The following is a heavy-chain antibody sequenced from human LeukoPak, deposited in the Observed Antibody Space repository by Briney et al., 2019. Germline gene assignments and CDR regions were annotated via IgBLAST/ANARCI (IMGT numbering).Heavy chain of an antibody. CDR1: GFTFSRYW. D-gene: IGHD6-19*01. CDR3: ARDFWQWLIRVYYYYGMDV. J-gene: IGHJ6*04. CDR2: IKEDGSEK. Sequence: GGSLRLSCAASGFTFSRYWMSWVRQAPGKGLEWVASIKEDGSEKYYVDSVKGRFIMSRDNAKNSLSLQMNSLRAEDTAVYYCARDFWQWLIRVYYYYGMDVWGKGTTVTVSS. V-gene: IGHV3-7*03.